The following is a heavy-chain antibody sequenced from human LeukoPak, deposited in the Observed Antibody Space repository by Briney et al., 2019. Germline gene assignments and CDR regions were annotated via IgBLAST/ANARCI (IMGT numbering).Heavy chain of an antibody. CDR3: ARDIAVTILVKSYMDV. CDR2: ISAYNGNT. D-gene: IGHD3-22*01. Sequence: GASVKVSCKASGYTFTSYGISWVRQAPGQGLEWMGWISAYNGNTNYAQKLQGRVTMTTDTSTSTAYMELRSLRSDDTAVYYCARDIAVTILVKSYMDVWGKGTTVTVSS. J-gene: IGHJ6*03. V-gene: IGHV1-18*01. CDR1: GYTFTSYG.